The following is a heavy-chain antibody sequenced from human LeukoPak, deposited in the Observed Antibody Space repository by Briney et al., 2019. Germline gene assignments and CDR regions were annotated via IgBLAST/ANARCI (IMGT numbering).Heavy chain of an antibody. D-gene: IGHD2-21*01. CDR3: VTDLVIKGYFDY. CDR2: ISYDGSNK. CDR1: GFTFSSFG. Sequence: GGSLRLSCAASGFTFSSFGMHWFRQAPGKGLGGVAVISYDGSNKYYADSVKGRFTISRDNSKNTLYLQMNSLKTEDTAVYYCVTDLVIKGYFDYWGQGALVTVSS. J-gene: IGHJ4*02. V-gene: IGHV3-30*03.